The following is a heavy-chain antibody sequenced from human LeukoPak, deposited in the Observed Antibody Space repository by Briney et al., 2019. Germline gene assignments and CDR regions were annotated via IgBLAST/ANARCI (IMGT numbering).Heavy chain of an antibody. V-gene: IGHV1-69*04. CDR1: GGTFSSYA. CDR2: IIPILGIA. J-gene: IGHJ4*02. D-gene: IGHD5-18*01. CDR3: AKDNGGYSYGYKDH. Sequence: ASVKVSCKASGGTFSSYAISWVRQAPGQGLEWMGRIIPILGIANYAQKFQGRVTITADKSTSTAYMELSSLRSEDTALYYCAKDNGGYSYGYKDHWGQGTLVTVSS.